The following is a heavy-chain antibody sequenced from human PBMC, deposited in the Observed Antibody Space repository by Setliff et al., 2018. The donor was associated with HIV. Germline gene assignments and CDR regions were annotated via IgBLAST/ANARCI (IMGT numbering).Heavy chain of an antibody. D-gene: IGHD1-26*01. CDR2: ISTSSRYI. CDR3: AAVFTGEPGRSLDY. CDR1: GFTFSNYN. V-gene: IGHV3-21*01. J-gene: IGHJ4*02. Sequence: PGGSLRLSCAASGFTFSNYNMNWVRQAPGKGLEWVSSISTSSRYISYADSVKGRFTISRDNAKNSQYLLMSDLRAEDTAVYYCAAVFTGEPGRSLDYWGQGTPVTVSS.